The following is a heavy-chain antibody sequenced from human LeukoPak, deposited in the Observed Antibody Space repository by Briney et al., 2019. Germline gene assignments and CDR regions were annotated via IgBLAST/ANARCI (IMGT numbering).Heavy chain of an antibody. CDR3: AKLEGSTSLYYYYMDA. Sequence: PGGSLRLSCAASGFTFSSYAMSWVRQAPGKGLEWVSAISGSGGSTYYEDSVKGRFTISRDNSKNTLYLQMNSLRAEDTAVYYCAKLEGSTSLYYYYMDAWGKGTTVTVSS. J-gene: IGHJ6*03. CDR1: GFTFSSYA. CDR2: ISGSGGST. D-gene: IGHD2-2*01. V-gene: IGHV3-23*01.